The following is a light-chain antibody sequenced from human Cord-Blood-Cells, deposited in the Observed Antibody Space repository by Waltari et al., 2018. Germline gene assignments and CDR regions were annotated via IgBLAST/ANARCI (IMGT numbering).Light chain of an antibody. CDR3: SSYTSSSTLV. CDR2: DVS. V-gene: IGLV2-14*01. J-gene: IGLJ3*02. CDR1: SSDVGGYNY. Sequence: QSALPPPASVSGSPGQSIPISCTGTSSDVGGYNYVPWYQQPPGKAPKLMIYDVSNRPSGVSNRFSGSKSGNTASLTISGLQAEDEADYYCSSYTSSSTLVFGGGTKLTVL.